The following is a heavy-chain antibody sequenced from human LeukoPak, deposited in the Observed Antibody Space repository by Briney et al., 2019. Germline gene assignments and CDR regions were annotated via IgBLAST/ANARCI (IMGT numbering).Heavy chain of an antibody. J-gene: IGHJ4*02. CDR1: GYRFTSYW. CDR2: IYPGDSDT. V-gene: IGHV5-51*01. D-gene: IGHD3-9*01. Sequence: GESLKISCQGSGYRFTSYWIGWVRQMPGKGLELMGIIYPGDSDTRYSPSFQGQVTISADKSTSTAYLQWSSLKASDSGMYYCARHRSYYDIILSYWGQGTLVTVCS. CDR3: ARHRSYYDIILSY.